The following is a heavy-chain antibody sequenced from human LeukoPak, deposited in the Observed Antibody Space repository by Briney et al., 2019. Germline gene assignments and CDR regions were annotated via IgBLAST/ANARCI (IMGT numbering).Heavy chain of an antibody. Sequence: SQTLSLTCAVSGGSINSGGYSYNWIRQPPGKGLEWIGYIYNSGSTSYNPSLKSRVTMSVDTSKNQFSLKLSFVTAADTTVYYCARGWGPAYCGGDCHRHFDYWGQGALVTVSS. J-gene: IGHJ4*02. CDR3: ARGWGPAYCGGDCHRHFDY. CDR2: IYNSGST. V-gene: IGHV4-30-4*07. D-gene: IGHD2-21*02. CDR1: GGSINSGGYS.